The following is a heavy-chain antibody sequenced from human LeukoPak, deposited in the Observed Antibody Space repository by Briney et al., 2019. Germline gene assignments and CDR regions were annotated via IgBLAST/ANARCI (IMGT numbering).Heavy chain of an antibody. CDR3: AREDTATVSGGTYNWFDP. CDR1: GFTFSSYW. Sequence: GGSLRLSCAASGFTFSSYWMHWVRQAPGKGLVWVSRMNSDGSSTRYADSVKGRFTISRDNAKNTLYLQMNSLRAEDTAVYYCAREDTATVSGGTYNWFDPWGQGTLVSVSS. CDR2: MNSDGSST. J-gene: IGHJ5*02. V-gene: IGHV3-74*01. D-gene: IGHD5-18*01.